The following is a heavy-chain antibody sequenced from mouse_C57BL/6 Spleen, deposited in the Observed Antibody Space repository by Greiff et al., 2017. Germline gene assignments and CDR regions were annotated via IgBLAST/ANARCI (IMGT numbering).Heavy chain of an antibody. J-gene: IGHJ2*01. CDR2: IHPNSGST. CDR1: GYTFTSYW. CDR3: ARFDITFYYCDY. D-gene: IGHD1-2*01. Sequence: QVQLQQPGAELVKPGASVKLSCKASGYTFTSYWMHWVKQRPGQGLEWIGMIHPNSGSTNYNEKFKSKATLTVDKSSSTAYMQLSSLTSEDSAVYYCARFDITFYYCDYWGQGTTLTVSS. V-gene: IGHV1-64*01.